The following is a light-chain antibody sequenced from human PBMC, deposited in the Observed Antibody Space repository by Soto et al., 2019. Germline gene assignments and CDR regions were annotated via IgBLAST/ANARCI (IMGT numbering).Light chain of an antibody. CDR2: DAS. J-gene: IGKJ1*01. V-gene: IGKV1-5*01. Sequence: DIQMTQSPSTLSASVGDRLTITCRASQSISSWLAWYQQKPGKAPKLLIYDASSLESGVPSRFSGSGSATEFTLTISSLQPDDFATYYCQQYNSYSGTFGPGTKVDIK. CDR3: QQYNSYSGT. CDR1: QSISSW.